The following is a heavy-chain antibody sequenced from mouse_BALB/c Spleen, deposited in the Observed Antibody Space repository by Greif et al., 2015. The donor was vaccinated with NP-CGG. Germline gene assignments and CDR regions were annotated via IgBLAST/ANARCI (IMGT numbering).Heavy chain of an antibody. Sequence: VQLQQSGAELVKPGASVKLSCTVSGFNIKDTYMHWVKQRPEQGLEWIGRIHPANGDTKYDPKFQGKATITADTSSNPASLQLSSLTSEDTAVYYCGNAYYRSLGFACWGQGTLVTVSA. D-gene: IGHD2-14*01. CDR1: GFNIKDTY. V-gene: IGHV14-3*02. J-gene: IGHJ3*01. CDR3: GNAYYRSLGFAC. CDR2: IHPANGDT.